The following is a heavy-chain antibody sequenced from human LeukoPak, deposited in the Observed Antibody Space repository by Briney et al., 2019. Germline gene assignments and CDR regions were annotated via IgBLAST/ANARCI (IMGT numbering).Heavy chain of an antibody. V-gene: IGHV3-33*06. CDR1: GFTFSSYG. CDR2: IWYDGSNK. J-gene: IGHJ4*02. D-gene: IGHD3-3*01. CDR3: AKDRVPGGYYDFWSGYYSDFDY. Sequence: QPGRSLRLSCAASGFTFSSYGMHCVRQAPGKGLEWVAVIWYDGSNKYYADSVKGRFTISRDNSKNTLYLQMNSLRAEDTAVYYCAKDRVPGGYYDFWSGYYSDFDYWGQGTLVTVSS.